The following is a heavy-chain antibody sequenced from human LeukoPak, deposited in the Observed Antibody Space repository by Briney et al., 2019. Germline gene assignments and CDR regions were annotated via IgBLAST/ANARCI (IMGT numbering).Heavy chain of an antibody. CDR1: GGSISSYY. Sequence: SETLSLTCTVSGGSISSYYWSWIRQPPGKGLEWIGYIYYSGSTNYNPSLKSRVTISVDTSKNQFSLKLSSVTAADTAVYYCASVQMGAFDYWGQGTLVTVSS. CDR3: ASVQMGAFDY. J-gene: IGHJ4*02. CDR2: IYYSGST. V-gene: IGHV4-59*01. D-gene: IGHD1-26*01.